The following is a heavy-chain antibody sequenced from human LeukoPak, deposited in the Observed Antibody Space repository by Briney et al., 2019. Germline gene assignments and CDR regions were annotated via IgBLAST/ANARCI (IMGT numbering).Heavy chain of an antibody. Sequence: GRSLRLSCAASGFTFRRYYMHWVRQPSAKGLVWVSRIDSEERSTPYEHSVSGRFTVSRHNDHSKLYLQMNRLKVEDTARHYCTRVLGGNEYSSSGYWGQGTLVTVSS. D-gene: IGHD6-13*01. V-gene: IGHV3-74*03. CDR1: GFTFRRYY. CDR2: IDSEERST. CDR3: TRVLGGNEYSSSGY. J-gene: IGHJ4*02.